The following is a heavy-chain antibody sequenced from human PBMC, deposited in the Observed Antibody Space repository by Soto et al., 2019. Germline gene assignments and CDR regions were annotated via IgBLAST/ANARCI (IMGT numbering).Heavy chain of an antibody. CDR2: ISSDGEKS. Sequence: GGSLRLSCSASGFTFSGDAVHWVRQAPGKGLEYVSGISSDGEKSYYADSVKGSFTISRDNSKNILYLQMTSLRPEDTAMYYCVVRGSAFDIWGQGTMVTVSS. V-gene: IGHV3-64D*08. J-gene: IGHJ3*02. CDR1: GFTFSGDA. CDR3: VVRGSAFDI. D-gene: IGHD3-10*01.